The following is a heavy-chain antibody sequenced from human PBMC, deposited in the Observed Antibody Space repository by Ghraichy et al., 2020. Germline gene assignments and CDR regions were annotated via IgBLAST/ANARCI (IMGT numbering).Heavy chain of an antibody. Sequence: GESLNISCAASGFTFSSYAMSWVRQAPGKGLEWVSGISGSGGSTYYADSVKGRFTISRDNSKNTLYLQMNSLRAEDTAVYYCAKGGSNYAFGMDVWGQGTTVTVSS. D-gene: IGHD4-11*01. V-gene: IGHV3-23*01. J-gene: IGHJ6*02. CDR3: AKGGSNYAFGMDV. CDR2: ISGSGGST. CDR1: GFTFSSYA.